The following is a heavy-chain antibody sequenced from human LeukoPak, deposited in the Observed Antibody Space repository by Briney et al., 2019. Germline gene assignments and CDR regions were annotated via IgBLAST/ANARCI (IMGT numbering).Heavy chain of an antibody. CDR3: ARGAGGYRFDP. V-gene: IGHV4-39*02. J-gene: IGHJ5*02. D-gene: IGHD1-1*01. CDR1: GGSLSSTNYY. CDR2: IYYSGST. Sequence: SETLSLTCTVSGGSLSSTNYYWGWIRQPPGKGLEWIGSIYYSGSTYYNPSLESRVTISIGTSRNQFSLKLNSVTAADTAVYYCARGAGGYRFDPWGLGTLVTVSS.